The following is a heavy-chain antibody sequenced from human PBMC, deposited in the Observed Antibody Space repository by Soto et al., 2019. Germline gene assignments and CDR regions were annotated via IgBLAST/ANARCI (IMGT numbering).Heavy chain of an antibody. CDR3: ARSRYVFWSGYSPLYYYYMDV. CDR1: GYTFTSYD. J-gene: IGHJ6*03. CDR2: MNPNSGNT. Sequence: QVQLVQSGAEVKKPGASVKVSCKASGYTFTSYDINWVRQATGQGLEWMGWMNPNSGNTGYAQKFQGRVTMTRNTSISTAYMELSSLRSEDTAVYYCARSRYVFWSGYSPLYYYYMDVWGKGTTVTVSS. D-gene: IGHD3-3*01. V-gene: IGHV1-8*01.